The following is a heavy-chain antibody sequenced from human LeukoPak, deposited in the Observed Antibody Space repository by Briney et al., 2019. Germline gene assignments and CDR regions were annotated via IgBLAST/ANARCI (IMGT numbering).Heavy chain of an antibody. CDR1: GFTFSSYW. CDR2: IKQDGSEK. D-gene: IGHD2-2*01. CDR3: ARDDIVVVPVFYYYYGMDV. V-gene: IGHV3-7*01. Sequence: GGSLRLSCAASGFTFSSYWMSWVRQAPGKGLEWVANIKQDGSEKYYVDSVKGRFTISRDNAKNSLYLQMNSLRAEDTAVYYCARDDIVVVPVFYYYYGMDVWGQGTTVTVSS. J-gene: IGHJ6*02.